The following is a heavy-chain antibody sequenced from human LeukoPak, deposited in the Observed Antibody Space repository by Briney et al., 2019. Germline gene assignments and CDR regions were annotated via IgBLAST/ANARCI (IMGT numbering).Heavy chain of an antibody. D-gene: IGHD3-10*01. Sequence: SVTLSLTCAVYGGSFSGYYWSWIHQPPGKGLEWIGEINYSGSTNYNPSLKSRVTISVDTSKNQFSLKLSSVTAADAAVYYCARRPGWFGELSNYYYMDVWGKGTTVTVSS. CDR1: GGSFSGYY. CDR2: INYSGST. J-gene: IGHJ6*03. V-gene: IGHV4-34*01. CDR3: ARRPGWFGELSNYYYMDV.